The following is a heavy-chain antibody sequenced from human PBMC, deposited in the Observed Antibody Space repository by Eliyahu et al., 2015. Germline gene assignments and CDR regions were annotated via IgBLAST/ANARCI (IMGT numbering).Heavy chain of an antibody. CDR1: GFXFGXYA. J-gene: IGHJ6*02. CDR3: TRDRAYCGGDCLDYYYGMDV. CDR2: IRRKAYGGTT. V-gene: IGHV3-49*03. D-gene: IGHD2-21*02. Sequence: EVQLVESGGGLVQPGRSLXLSCTASGFXFGXYAXSWFRQAPGKGLEWVGFIRRKAYGGTTEYAASVKGRFTISRDDSKSIAHLQMNSLKTEDTAVYYCTRDRAYCGGDCLDYYYGMDVWGQGTTVTVSS.